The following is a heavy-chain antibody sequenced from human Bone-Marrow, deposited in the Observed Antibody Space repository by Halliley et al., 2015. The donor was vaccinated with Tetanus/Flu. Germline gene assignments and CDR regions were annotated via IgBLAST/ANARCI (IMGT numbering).Heavy chain of an antibody. J-gene: IGHJ6*02. CDR1: GDSISSYF. CDR2: ISYSGST. V-gene: IGHV4-59*08. Sequence: TLSLTCTVSGDSISSYFCSWIRQPPGKGLEWIGYISYSGSTNYNPSLKSRVTISVDTSKNQFSLKLTSVSAADTAVYYCARGLIMDVWGQGTTVTVSS. CDR3: ARGLIMDV.